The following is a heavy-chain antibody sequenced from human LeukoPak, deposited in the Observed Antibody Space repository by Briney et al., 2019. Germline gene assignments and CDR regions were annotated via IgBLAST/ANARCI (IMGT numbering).Heavy chain of an antibody. Sequence: ASVKVSCKASGGTFSSYAISWVRQAPGQGLEWMGGIIPIFGTANYAQKFQGRVTITADESTSTAYMELSSLRSEDTAVYYCARVLRGEVGYCTNGVCYHNWFDPRGQGTLVTVSS. CDR1: GGTFSSYA. CDR3: ARVLRGEVGYCTNGVCYHNWFDP. J-gene: IGHJ5*02. V-gene: IGHV1-69*13. CDR2: IIPIFGTA. D-gene: IGHD2-8*01.